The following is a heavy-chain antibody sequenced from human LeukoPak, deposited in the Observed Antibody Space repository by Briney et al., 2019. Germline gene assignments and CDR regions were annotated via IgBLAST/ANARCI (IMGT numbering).Heavy chain of an antibody. V-gene: IGHV1-8*01. D-gene: IGHD1-20*01. CDR1: GYTFTSYD. CDR2: MNPNSGNT. Sequence: ASVKVSFKASGYTFTSYDINWVRQAPGQGVEWMGWMNPNSGNTGYTQKFQGRVTMTRNTSISTAYMELSSLRSEDTAVYYCARASGPVGITGKNKRIRRGYWFDPWGQGTLVTVSS. J-gene: IGHJ5*02. CDR3: ARASGPVGITGKNKRIRRGYWFDP.